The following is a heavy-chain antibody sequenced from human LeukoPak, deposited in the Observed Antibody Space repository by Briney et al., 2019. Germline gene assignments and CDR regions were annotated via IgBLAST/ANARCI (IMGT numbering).Heavy chain of an antibody. CDR3: AKVAGPHYDSSGYYLLPPYYFDY. Sequence: GGSLRLSCAASGFTFSTYWMDWVRQAPGKGLEWVSAISGSGGSTYYADSVKGRFTISRDNSKNTLYLQMNSLRAEDTAVYYCAKVAGPHYDSSGYYLLPPYYFDYWGQGTLVTVSS. D-gene: IGHD3-22*01. V-gene: IGHV3-23*01. J-gene: IGHJ4*02. CDR1: GFTFSTYW. CDR2: ISGSGGST.